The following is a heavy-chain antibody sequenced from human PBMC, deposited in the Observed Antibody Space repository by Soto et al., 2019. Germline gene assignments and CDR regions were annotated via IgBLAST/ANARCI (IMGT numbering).Heavy chain of an antibody. Sequence: AGSLRLSCAASGLTFSNYAMSWVRQAPGKGLEWVLSISGSGHSTYYADSVRGRFTISRDNSKNTLSLQMSSLRAEDMALYYCAKDRYYDSSGYLGAFDIWGQGTMVTVSS. J-gene: IGHJ3*02. CDR2: ISGSGHST. CDR3: AKDRYYDSSGYLGAFDI. V-gene: IGHV3-23*01. CDR1: GLTFSNYA. D-gene: IGHD3-22*01.